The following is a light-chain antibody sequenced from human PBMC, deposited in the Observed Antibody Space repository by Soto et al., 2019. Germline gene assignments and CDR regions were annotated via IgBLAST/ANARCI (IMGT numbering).Light chain of an antibody. CDR1: QSVFSS. V-gene: IGKV3-15*01. CDR3: QQYHSWPA. CDR2: GAC. J-gene: IGKJ4*02. Sequence: EVEMTQSPATLSVSPGERVTLSCRASQSVFSSLAWFQQKPGQAPRLLIYGACTRTIGIPARFSGSGSGTEFTLTSSSLQSEDFAFYYCQQYHSWPAFGRGTRLEIK.